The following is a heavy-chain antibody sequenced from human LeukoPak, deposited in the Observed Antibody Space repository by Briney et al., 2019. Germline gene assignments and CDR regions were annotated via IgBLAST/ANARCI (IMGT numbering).Heavy chain of an antibody. Sequence: SETLSLTCTVSGGSISGYYWSWIRQPPGKGLEWIGEINHSGSTNYNPSLKSRVTISVDTPKNQFSLKLSSVTAADTAVYYCARVGYSSGWYVLNQPNLSDYWGQGTLVTVSS. CDR3: ARVGYSSGWYVLNQPNLSDY. J-gene: IGHJ4*02. CDR1: GGSISGYY. V-gene: IGHV4-34*01. D-gene: IGHD6-19*01. CDR2: INHSGST.